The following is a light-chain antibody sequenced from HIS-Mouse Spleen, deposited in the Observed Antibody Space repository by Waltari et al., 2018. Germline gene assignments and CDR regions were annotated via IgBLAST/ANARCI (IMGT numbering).Light chain of an antibody. Sequence: DIVMTQSPLSLPVTPGEPASISCRSSQRLLQSNGYNYLDWYLQKPGQSPQLLIYLGSNTASGVPDRFGGSGSGTDYTLKISRVEAEDGVVYYCMQALQTRTFGQGTKVEIK. CDR1: QRLLQSNGYNY. J-gene: IGKJ1*01. CDR2: LGS. CDR3: MQALQTRT. V-gene: IGKV2-28*01.